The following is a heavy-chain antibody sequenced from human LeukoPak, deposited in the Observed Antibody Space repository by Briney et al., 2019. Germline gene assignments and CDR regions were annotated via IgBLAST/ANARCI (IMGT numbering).Heavy chain of an antibody. CDR3: AKIGDIVVVVAAPDY. CDR1: GFTFSDYV. D-gene: IGHD2-15*01. Sequence: GGSLRLSCAASGFTFSDYVMNWVRQAPGRAPEWVSGISCNSGTSFHAHSVRGRFTISRDNSKNTLYLQMNSLRAEDTDVYYCAKIGDIVVVVAAPDYWGQGTLVTVSS. V-gene: IGHV3-23*01. J-gene: IGHJ4*02. CDR2: ISCNSGTS.